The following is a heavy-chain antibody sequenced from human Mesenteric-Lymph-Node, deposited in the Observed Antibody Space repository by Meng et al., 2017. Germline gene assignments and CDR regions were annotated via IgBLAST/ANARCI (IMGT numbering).Heavy chain of an antibody. J-gene: IGHJ2*01. CDR3: ARYVPNGSFWYFDF. CDR2: ISVKNGEA. CDR1: VYIFTNYE. V-gene: IGHV1-18*01. D-gene: IGHD6-13*01. Sequence: QVQLVAAVADAKKPGASMTVSCKASVYIFTNYESSWVRQAPGQGLEWMGWISVKNGEAKYPQNFQGRVTMTTDTTTSTAYMELRSLTSDDTAVYYCARYVPNGSFWYFDFWGRGTLVTVSS.